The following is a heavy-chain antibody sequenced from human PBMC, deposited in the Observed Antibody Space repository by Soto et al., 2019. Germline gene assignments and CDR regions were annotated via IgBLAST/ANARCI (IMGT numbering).Heavy chain of an antibody. CDR1: GGTFSSYA. J-gene: IGHJ6*02. D-gene: IGHD2-2*01. V-gene: IGHV1-69*12. CDR2: IIPIFGTA. Sequence: QVQLVQSGAEVKKPGSSVKVSCKASGGTFSSYAISWVRQAPGQGLEWMGGIIPIFGTANYAQKFQGRVTITADESTSTAYMELSSLRSEDTAVYYCARSRSLIVLVPAAMTSPYYYYGMDVWGQGTTVTVSS. CDR3: ARSRSLIVLVPAAMTSPYYYYGMDV.